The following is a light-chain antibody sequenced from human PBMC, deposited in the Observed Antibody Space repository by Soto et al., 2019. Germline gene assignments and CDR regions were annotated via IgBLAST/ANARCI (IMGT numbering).Light chain of an antibody. CDR2: DAS. V-gene: IGKV1-33*01. CDR1: QDISNY. J-gene: IGKJ5*01. Sequence: DIQMTQSPSSLSASVGDRVTITCRASQDISNYLNWYQQRPGKAPKLLIYDASNLERGVPSRFSGTRSGTHFTFAITSLQPEDVATYYCQQSDSLPINFGQGTRLE. CDR3: QQSDSLPIN.